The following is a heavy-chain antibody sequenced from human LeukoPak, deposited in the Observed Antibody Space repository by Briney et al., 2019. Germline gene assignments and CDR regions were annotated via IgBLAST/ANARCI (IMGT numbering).Heavy chain of an antibody. Sequence: PSVTLSLTCTVSGGSISSYYWSWIRQPPGKGLEWIGYIYYSGSTNYNPSLKSRVTISVDTSKNQFSLKLSSVTAADTAVYYCARDLALTGPWGQGTLVTVSS. V-gene: IGHV4-59*01. CDR3: ARDLALTGP. CDR2: IYYSGST. CDR1: GGSISSYY. D-gene: IGHD3-9*01. J-gene: IGHJ5*02.